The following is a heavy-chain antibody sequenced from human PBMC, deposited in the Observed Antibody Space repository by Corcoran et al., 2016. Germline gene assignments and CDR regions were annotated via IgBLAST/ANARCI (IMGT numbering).Heavy chain of an antibody. CDR2: IYYSGST. CDR1: GGSISSSSYY. Sequence: QLQLQESGPGLVKPSETLSLTCTVSGGSISSSSYYWGWIRQPPGKGLDWIGSIYYSGSTYYNPSLKSRVTISVDTSKNQFSLKLSSVTAADTAVYYCARGSPGIAAAGTWFDPWGQGTLVTVSS. V-gene: IGHV4-39*07. D-gene: IGHD6-13*01. J-gene: IGHJ5*02. CDR3: ARGSPGIAAAGTWFDP.